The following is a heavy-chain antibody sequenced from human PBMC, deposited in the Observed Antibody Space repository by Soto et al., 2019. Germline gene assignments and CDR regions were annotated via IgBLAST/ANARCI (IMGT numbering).Heavy chain of an antibody. CDR2: IDPKSGDT. CDR1: EYSFTGHY. D-gene: IGHD3-22*01. V-gene: IGHV1-2*02. Sequence: GASVKVSCKASEYSFTGHYLHWVRQAPGQGLEWMGWIDPKSGDTKYAPKFQDRVTMTRDTSISTAYMDLSSLRYDDTAVYYCARDYDKSGCDYFDPWGQGTLVTVSS. J-gene: IGHJ5*02. CDR3: ARDYDKSGCDYFDP.